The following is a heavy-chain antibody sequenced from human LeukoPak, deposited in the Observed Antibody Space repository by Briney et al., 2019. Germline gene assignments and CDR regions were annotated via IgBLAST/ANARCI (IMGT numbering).Heavy chain of an antibody. CDR1: GFTFSDFS. Sequence: PGGSLRLSCAASGFTFSDFSMNWVRQAPGKGLEWVSSISSSSSYIYYADSVKGRFTISRYNAKNSLYLQMNSLRAEDTAVYCCAKLPSRVPAAEVDYWGQGTLVTFSS. J-gene: IGHJ4*02. CDR2: ISSSSSYI. CDR3: AKLPSRVPAAEVDY. V-gene: IGHV3-21*01. D-gene: IGHD2-2*01.